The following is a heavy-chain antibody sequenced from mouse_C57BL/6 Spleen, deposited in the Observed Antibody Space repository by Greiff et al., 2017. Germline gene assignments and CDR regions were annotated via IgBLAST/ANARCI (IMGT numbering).Heavy chain of an antibody. V-gene: IGHV1-9*01. J-gene: IGHJ1*03. Sequence: VQLQQSGAELMKPGASVKLSCKATGYTFTGYWIEWVKQRPGHGLEWIGEILPGRGSTNYNEKFKGKATFTADTSSNTAYMQLSSLTTEDSAIYYWARDYGSSLLGWYFDVWGTGTTVTVSS. CDR1: GYTFTGYW. CDR3: ARDYGSSLLGWYFDV. CDR2: ILPGRGST. D-gene: IGHD1-1*01.